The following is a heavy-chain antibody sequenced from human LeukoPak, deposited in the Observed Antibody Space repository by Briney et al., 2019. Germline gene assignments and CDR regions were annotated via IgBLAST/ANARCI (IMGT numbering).Heavy chain of an antibody. CDR2: IRYDGNNK. J-gene: IGHJ3*02. CDR1: GFTFRSYG. D-gene: IGHD4-17*01. V-gene: IGHV3-30*02. CDR3: AKGYGDLVAFDI. Sequence: GGSLRLSCAASGFTFRSYGMDWVRQAPGKGLEWVAFIRYDGNNKDYADSVKGRFTISRDNSKNTLYLQMNSLRVEDTAVYYCAKGYGDLVAFDIWGQVTMVTVSS.